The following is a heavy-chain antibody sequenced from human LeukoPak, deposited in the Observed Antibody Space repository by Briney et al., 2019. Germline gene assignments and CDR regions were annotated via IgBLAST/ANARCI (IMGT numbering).Heavy chain of an antibody. CDR1: GYTFTSYG. D-gene: IGHD3-10*01. V-gene: IGHV1-18*01. J-gene: IGHJ5*02. Sequence: ASVKVSCKASGYTFTSYGISWVRQAPGQGLEWMGWIGAYNGNTNYAQKLQGRVTMTTDTSTSTAYMELRSLRSDDTAVYYCARIPFTMVRGWFDPWGQGTLVTVSS. CDR3: ARIPFTMVRGWFDP. CDR2: IGAYNGNT.